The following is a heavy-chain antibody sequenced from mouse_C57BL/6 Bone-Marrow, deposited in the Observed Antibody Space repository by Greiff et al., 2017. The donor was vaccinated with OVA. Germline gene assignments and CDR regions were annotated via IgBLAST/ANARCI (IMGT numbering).Heavy chain of an antibody. V-gene: IGHV1-82*01. Sequence: QVQLQQSGPELVKPGASVKISCKASGYAFSSSWMNWVKQRPGTGLEWIGRIYPGDGDTNYNGKFKGKATLTADKSSSTAYMQLSSLTSEDSAVYFCARGLDGSWFAYWGQGTLVTVSA. CDR1: GYAFSSSW. J-gene: IGHJ3*01. CDR3: ARGLDGSWFAY. CDR2: IYPGDGDT. D-gene: IGHD1-1*01.